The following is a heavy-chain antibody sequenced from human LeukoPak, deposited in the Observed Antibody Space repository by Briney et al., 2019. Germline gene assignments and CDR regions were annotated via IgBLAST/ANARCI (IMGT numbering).Heavy chain of an antibody. Sequence: ASVKVSCKASGYTFTDYCIHWVRQAPGQGLEWMGWINPNSGDTHSAQKFHGRVTMTRGTSIRTAYMELSRLKSDDTAIYYCARDTVSGSEDRFDFWGQGTLVTVSS. CDR2: INPNSGDT. J-gene: IGHJ4*02. CDR1: GYTFTDYC. D-gene: IGHD6-19*01. V-gene: IGHV1-2*02. CDR3: ARDTVSGSEDRFDF.